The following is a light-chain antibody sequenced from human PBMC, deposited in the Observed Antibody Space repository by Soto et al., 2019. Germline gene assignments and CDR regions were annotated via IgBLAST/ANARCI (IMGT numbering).Light chain of an antibody. V-gene: IGKV3-15*01. Sequence: EIVMTQSPATLSVSPGERATLSCRASQSVSYNLAWYQQKRGQAPRLLIYGASTRATGIPARFSGSGSGTEFTLTISRLQSEDFAVYYCQRYNNWPLTFGGGTQVESK. CDR2: GAS. J-gene: IGKJ4*01. CDR3: QRYNNWPLT. CDR1: QSVSYN.